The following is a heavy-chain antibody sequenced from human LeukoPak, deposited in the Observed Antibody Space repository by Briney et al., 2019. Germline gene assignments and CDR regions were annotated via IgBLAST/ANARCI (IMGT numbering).Heavy chain of an antibody. CDR1: GYSFITYW. J-gene: IGHJ6*03. CDR2: IYPGDSDT. CDR3: ARRDSTSRAYYYYYMDV. V-gene: IGHV5-51*01. Sequence: GESLKISCQTSGYSFITYWIGWVRQMPGKGLEWMGIIYPGDSDTRYSPSFQGQITISADKSISTAYLQWSSLKASDTAMYYCARRDSTSRAYYYYYMDVWGKGTTVTVSS. D-gene: IGHD2-2*01.